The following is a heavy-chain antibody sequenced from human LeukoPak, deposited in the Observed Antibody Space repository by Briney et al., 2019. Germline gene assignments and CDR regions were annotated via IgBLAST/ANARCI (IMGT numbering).Heavy chain of an antibody. CDR2: IYYSGST. J-gene: IGHJ4*02. CDR3: ARGTNFDY. Sequence: SETLSLTCTVSGGSISSYYWSWIRQPPGKGLEWIGYIYYSGSTNYNPSLKSRVTISVDTSKNQFSLKLSSVTAADTAVYYCARGTNFDYWGQGTLVTASS. V-gene: IGHV4-59*08. CDR1: GGSISSYY.